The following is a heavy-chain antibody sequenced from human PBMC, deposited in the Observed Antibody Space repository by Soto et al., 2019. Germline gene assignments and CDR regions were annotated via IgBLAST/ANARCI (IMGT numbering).Heavy chain of an antibody. J-gene: IGHJ6*02. CDR2: IKSKTDGGTT. V-gene: IGHV3-15*07. CDR3: TTGAIFGVALHVSGYYYYYGMDV. Sequence: EVQLVESGGGLVKPGGSLRLSCAASGFTFSNAWMNWVRQAPGKGLEWVGRIKSKTDGGTTDYAAPVKGRFTISRDDSKNTLYLQMNSLKTEDTAVYYCTTGAIFGVALHVSGYYYYYGMDVWVQGTTVTVSS. D-gene: IGHD3-3*01. CDR1: GFTFSNAW.